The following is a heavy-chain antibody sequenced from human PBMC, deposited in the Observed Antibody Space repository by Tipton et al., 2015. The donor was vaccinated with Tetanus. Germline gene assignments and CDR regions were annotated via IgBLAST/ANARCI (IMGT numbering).Heavy chain of an antibody. J-gene: IGHJ4*02. CDR1: GFTFSHFA. V-gene: IGHV3-23*01. CDR3: EAQRTSEDF. CDR2: LSHDGGNI. D-gene: IGHD1-14*01. Sequence: SLRLSCVASGFTFSHFAVSWVRRAPERGLEWVSSLSHDGGNIYYADFAKGRFTISRDNSKNTLFLQMDDLRAEDTAIYYCEAQRTSEDFWGQGTLVTASS.